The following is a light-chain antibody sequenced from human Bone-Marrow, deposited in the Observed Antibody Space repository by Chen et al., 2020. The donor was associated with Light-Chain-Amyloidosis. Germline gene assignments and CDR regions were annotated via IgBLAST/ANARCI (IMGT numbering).Light chain of an antibody. Sequence: QSALTQPASVSGSPGQSITISCPGSSSDVGDFNYVSWYQRHPGKAPKLLISEISNWPSGASNRFSGSKSGNTASLTISGLQAEDEAEYYCSSYTSRSLHVFAAGTKVTVL. CDR2: EIS. CDR3: SSYTSRSLHV. CDR1: SSDVGDFNY. J-gene: IGLJ1*01. V-gene: IGLV2-14*01.